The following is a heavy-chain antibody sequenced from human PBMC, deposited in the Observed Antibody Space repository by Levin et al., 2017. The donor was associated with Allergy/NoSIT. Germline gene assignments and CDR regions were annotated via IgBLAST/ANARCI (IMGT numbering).Heavy chain of an antibody. CDR1: GFTFSTYA. CDR3: ARDNLQGYWYFDL. CDR2: ISGRGITT. J-gene: IGHJ2*01. V-gene: IGHV3-23*01. Sequence: GGSLRLSCAVSGFTFSTYAFSWVRQAPGKGLEWVSAISGRGITTYYADSVKGRFTISRDNSKNTLYLQMNSLRAEDTAVYYCARDNLQGYWYFDLWGRGTLVTVSS.